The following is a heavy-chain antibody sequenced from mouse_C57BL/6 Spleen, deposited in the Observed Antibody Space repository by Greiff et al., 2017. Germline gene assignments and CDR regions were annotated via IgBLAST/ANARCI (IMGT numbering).Heavy chain of an antibody. Sequence: VQLQQSGAELVRPGASVTLSCKASGYTFTDYEMHWVKQTPVHGLEWIGAIDPATGGTAYNQKFKGKAILTADKSSSTAYMELRSLTSEDSAVYYCTRWDYDGFAYWGQGTLVTVSA. J-gene: IGHJ3*01. V-gene: IGHV1-15*01. D-gene: IGHD2-4*01. CDR3: TRWDYDGFAY. CDR2: IDPATGGT. CDR1: GYTFTDYE.